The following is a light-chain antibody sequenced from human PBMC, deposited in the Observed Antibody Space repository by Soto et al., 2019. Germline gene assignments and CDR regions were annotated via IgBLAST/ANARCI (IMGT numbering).Light chain of an antibody. CDR1: QSIGLA. Sequence: ETVMTQSPDTLSLSPGERATLSCRASQSIGLAIAWYQHKPGQAPRLLIYGASTRATDFPARFSGSGSGTEFTLTISSLQSEDFAVYYCQQYNNWLWTFGQGTKVDIK. V-gene: IGKV3-15*01. CDR3: QQYNNWLWT. CDR2: GAS. J-gene: IGKJ1*01.